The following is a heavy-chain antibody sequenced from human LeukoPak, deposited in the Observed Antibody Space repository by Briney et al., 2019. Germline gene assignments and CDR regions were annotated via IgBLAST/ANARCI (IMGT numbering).Heavy chain of an antibody. CDR2: MYYSGST. D-gene: IGHD3-10*02. CDR3: ARRRTMFGYFAGEFDY. V-gene: IGHV4-39*01. J-gene: IGHJ4*02. Sequence: PSETLSLTCTVSGGSISSSRYYWGGRRQPPGRGGEWIGSMYYSGSTNKNPSRKRRVNISVDKSKKQFAQKMSSVTAADTAVYYCARRRTMFGYFAGEFDYWGQGTLVTVSS. CDR1: GGSISSSRYY.